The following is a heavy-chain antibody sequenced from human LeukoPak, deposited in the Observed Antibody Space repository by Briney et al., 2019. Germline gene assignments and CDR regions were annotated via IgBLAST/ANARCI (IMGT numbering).Heavy chain of an antibody. J-gene: IGHJ6*03. Sequence: GGSLRLSCAASGFTFSSYWMHWVRQAPGKGLVWVSRINSDGSSTIYADSVKGRFTISRDTAKNTLYLQMHSLRAEDPAVYYCATYGSRSFRYYYYYMAVWGKGTTVTISS. CDR1: GFTFSSYW. CDR3: ATYGSRSFRYYYYYMAV. D-gene: IGHD3-10*01. V-gene: IGHV3-74*01. CDR2: INSDGSST.